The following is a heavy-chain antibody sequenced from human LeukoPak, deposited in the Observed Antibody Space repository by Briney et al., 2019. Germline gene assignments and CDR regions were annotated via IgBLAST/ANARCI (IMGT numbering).Heavy chain of an antibody. CDR2: INHSGST. V-gene: IGHV4-34*01. Sequence: SETLSLTCAVYGGSFSGYYWSWIRQPPGKGLEWIGEINHSGSTNYNPSLKSRVTISVDTSKNQFSLKLSSVTAADTAVYYCARGHYYDSNGYPYWGQGTLVTVSS. CDR1: GGSFSGYY. CDR3: ARGHYYDSNGYPY. D-gene: IGHD3-22*01. J-gene: IGHJ4*02.